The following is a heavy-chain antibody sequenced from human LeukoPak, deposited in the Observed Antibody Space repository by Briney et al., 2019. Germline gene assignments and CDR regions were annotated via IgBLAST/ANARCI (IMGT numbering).Heavy chain of an antibody. Sequence: GGSLRLSCAASGFTFSNYATTWVRQAPGKGLEWVANIKQDGSEKYYVDSVKGRFTISRDNAKNSLYLQMNSLRAEDTAVYYCARLIAVAATRYFDLWGRGTLVTVSS. J-gene: IGHJ2*01. CDR1: GFTFSNYA. CDR3: ARLIAVAATRYFDL. CDR2: IKQDGSEK. V-gene: IGHV3-7*03. D-gene: IGHD6-19*01.